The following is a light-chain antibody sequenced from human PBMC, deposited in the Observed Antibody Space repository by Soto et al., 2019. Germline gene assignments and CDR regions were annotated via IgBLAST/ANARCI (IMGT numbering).Light chain of an antibody. J-gene: IGKJ1*01. CDR2: GAS. CDR3: QQGYITPWT. CDR1: QSVSSSY. Sequence: EIVFTQSTGTVSVSPGERDPLSCGHSQSVSSSYLAWYQQKPGQAPRLLIYGASSRATGIPVRFSGSGSGTDFTLTISGLRPEDFATYYCQQGYITPWTFGQGTKVDIK. V-gene: IGKV3-20*01.